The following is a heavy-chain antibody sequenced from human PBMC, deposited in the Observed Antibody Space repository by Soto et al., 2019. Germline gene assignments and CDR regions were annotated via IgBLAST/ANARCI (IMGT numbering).Heavy chain of an antibody. J-gene: IGHJ6*02. V-gene: IGHV1-8*01. CDR2: MNPNSGNT. CDR1: GYTFSTYD. Sequence: ASVKVSCKASGYTFSTYDINWVRQATGQGLEWMGWMNPNSGNTGYAQKFQGRVTMTRDTSISTAHMELSSLRSEDTAVYYCARGLYCITSSCPRPYYNFGMDLWGQGTTVTVS. D-gene: IGHD2-2*01. CDR3: ARGLYCITSSCPRPYYNFGMDL.